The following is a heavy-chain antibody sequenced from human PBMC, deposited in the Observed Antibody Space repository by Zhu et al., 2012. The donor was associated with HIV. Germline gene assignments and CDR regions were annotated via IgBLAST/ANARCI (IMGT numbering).Heavy chain of an antibody. Sequence: QVQLQESGPQLVKPSETLSLTCTVSGGSMSSHYWNWVRQPPGKGLQWIGYMYSSGSTKYNFSLKSRVAISLDMPKNQFSLNLSSVTTADTAVYYCARSVKGQLVFDSWGQGALVTVSS. D-gene: IGHD1-1*01. CDR1: GGSMSSHY. J-gene: IGHJ4*02. CDR2: MYSSGST. CDR3: ARSVKGQLVFDS. V-gene: IGHV4-59*11.